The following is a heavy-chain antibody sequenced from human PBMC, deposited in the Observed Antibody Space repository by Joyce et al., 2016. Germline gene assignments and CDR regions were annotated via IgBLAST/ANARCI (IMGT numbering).Heavy chain of an antibody. D-gene: IGHD3-10*02. CDR2: IDPRDSYT. J-gene: IGHJ5*02. CDR1: GYSFTSHW. Sequence: EVQLVQSGAEVKKPGESLRISCKGSGYSFTSHWISWARQMPGKGLEWMGRIDPRDSYTDYSPSFEGHVTISVDKTMSAAYLQWSSLRGSDTAIYYCARHVTDWFDPWGQGTLVTVSS. V-gene: IGHV5-10-1*03. CDR3: ARHVTDWFDP.